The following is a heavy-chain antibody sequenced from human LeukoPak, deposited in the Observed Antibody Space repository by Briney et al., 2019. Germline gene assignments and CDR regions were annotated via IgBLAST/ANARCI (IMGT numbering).Heavy chain of an antibody. Sequence: GGSLRLSCEASGFTFSDSWMTWVRQTPGKGLEWVANIKTDGSEKYYVDSVKGRFTISRDNAKNSLYLQMNSLRSEDTAMYYCATYSTRNAREFQSWGQGTLVTVSS. D-gene: IGHD2/OR15-2a*01. J-gene: IGHJ1*01. CDR2: IKTDGSEK. CDR1: GFTFSDSW. CDR3: ATYSTRNAREFQS. V-gene: IGHV3-7*01.